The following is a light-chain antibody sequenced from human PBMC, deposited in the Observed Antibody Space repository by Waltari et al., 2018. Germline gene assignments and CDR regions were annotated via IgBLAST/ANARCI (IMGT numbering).Light chain of an antibody. Sequence: EIVLTQSPGTLSLSPGDRATLSCRASQSVSRNLAWYQQKPGQAPRLLIYDASSRATAIPDRFSGSGSGTDYSLTISRLEPEDFAVYYCQKYGTLPATFGQGTKVEIK. CDR2: DAS. J-gene: IGKJ1*01. CDR3: QKYGTLPAT. CDR1: QSVSRN. V-gene: IGKV3-20*01.